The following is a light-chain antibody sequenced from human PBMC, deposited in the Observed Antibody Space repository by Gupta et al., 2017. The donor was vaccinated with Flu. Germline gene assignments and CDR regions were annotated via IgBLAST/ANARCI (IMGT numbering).Light chain of an antibody. CDR3: YSYSCSDSPYV. Sequence: SALTLPRSVSGSPGQTDPISCTGTSSDVGGYSYVSSYQQHPGKAPKLMIYDVSKRPTGVPDRFYRSKACNSGSLTFPGLYAVHDADYYCYSYSCSDSPYVFGTGTKVTVL. CDR2: DVS. CDR1: SSDVGGYSY. J-gene: IGLJ1*01. V-gene: IGLV2-11*01.